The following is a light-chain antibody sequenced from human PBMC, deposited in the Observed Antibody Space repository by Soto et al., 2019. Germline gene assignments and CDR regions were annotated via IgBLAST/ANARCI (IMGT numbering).Light chain of an antibody. Sequence: QSALTQPPSASGSPGQSVTISCTGMSSDVGGYNYVSWYQQRPGKAPKLMIYEVSKRPSGVPDRFSGSKSGNTASLTVSGLQAEDEADYYCSSYAGANSVVFGGGTKLTVL. CDR3: SSYAGANSVV. CDR2: EVS. V-gene: IGLV2-8*01. J-gene: IGLJ2*01. CDR1: SSDVGGYNY.